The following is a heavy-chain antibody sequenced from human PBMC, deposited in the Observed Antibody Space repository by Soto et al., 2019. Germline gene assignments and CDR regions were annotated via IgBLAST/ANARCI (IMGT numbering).Heavy chain of an antibody. Sequence: ASVKVSCKASGYTFTGHYMHWVRQAPGHGLEWMGWINPNSGGTNYAQKFQGRVTMTRDTSISTAYMELSRLRAADTDFYHCTRERRYCSGGSCYLYWFDPWGQGTLVTVSS. CDR3: TRERRYCSGGSCYLYWFDP. CDR1: GYTFTGHY. CDR2: INPNSGGT. J-gene: IGHJ5*02. D-gene: IGHD2-15*01. V-gene: IGHV1-2*02.